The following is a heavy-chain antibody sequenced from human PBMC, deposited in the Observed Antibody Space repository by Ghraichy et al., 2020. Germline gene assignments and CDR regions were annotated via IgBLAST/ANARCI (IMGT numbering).Heavy chain of an antibody. D-gene: IGHD2-2*01. V-gene: IGHV3-21*01. J-gene: IGHJ6*02. CDR2: ISRSSDNI. CDR1: GFTFSDYS. CDR3: AKDRGYCSSTSCYPYYFYYYGRDV. Sequence: GESLNISCAASGFTFSDYSMNWVRQAPGKGLEWVSSISRSSDNIYYADSMKGRFTISRDNAKNSLYLQMNSLRAEDTAVYYCAKDRGYCSSTSCYPYYFYYYGRDVWGRGTTVTVSS.